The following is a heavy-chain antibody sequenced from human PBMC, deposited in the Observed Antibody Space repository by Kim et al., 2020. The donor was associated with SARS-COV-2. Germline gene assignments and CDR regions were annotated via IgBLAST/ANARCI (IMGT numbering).Heavy chain of an antibody. CDR2: IYYSGST. J-gene: IGHJ4*02. Sequence: SETLSLTCTVSGGSISSYYWSWIRQPPGKELEWIGYIYYSGSTNYNPSLKSRVTISVDTSKNQFSPNLNSVTAADTAVYYCARGFDYWGQGTLVTVSS. V-gene: IGHV4-59*01. CDR3: ARGFDY. CDR1: GGSISSYY.